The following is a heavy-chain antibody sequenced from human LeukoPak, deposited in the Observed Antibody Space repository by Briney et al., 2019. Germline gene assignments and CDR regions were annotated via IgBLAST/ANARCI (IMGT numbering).Heavy chain of an antibody. Sequence: AGGSLRLSCATSGFIFHLYAIYWVRQAPGKGLEWVSLISGDGVSTFYADSVKGRFSISRDNSKNSLSLEMNSLRTEDTAMYYCARESGKFDYWGQGTLVAVSS. V-gene: IGHV3-43*02. CDR1: GFIFHLYA. CDR2: ISGDGVST. CDR3: ARESGKFDY. J-gene: IGHJ4*02.